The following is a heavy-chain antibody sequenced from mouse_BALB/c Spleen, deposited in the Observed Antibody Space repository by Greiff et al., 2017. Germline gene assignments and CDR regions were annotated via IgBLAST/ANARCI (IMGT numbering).Heavy chain of an antibody. Sequence: VQLQQSGPELVKPGASVKISCKASGYTFPDYNMHWVKQSHGKSLEWIGYIYPYNGGTGYNQKFKSKATLTVDNSSSTAYMELRSLTSEDSAVYYCARWGLRLAMDYWGQGTSVTVSS. D-gene: IGHD2-4*01. CDR2: IYPYNGGT. CDR3: ARWGLRLAMDY. CDR1: GYTFPDYN. V-gene: IGHV1S29*02. J-gene: IGHJ4*01.